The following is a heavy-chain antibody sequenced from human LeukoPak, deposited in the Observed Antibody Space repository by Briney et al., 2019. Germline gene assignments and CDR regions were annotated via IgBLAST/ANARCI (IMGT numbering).Heavy chain of an antibody. CDR1: EFTFSTYA. CDR2: ISRDGLDT. D-gene: IGHD5-24*01. Sequence: GGSLRLSCAASEFTFSTYAMHWVRQAPGKGPEWVAVISRDGLDTYYADSVRGRFTISRDNSKNTLYLEMNSLRGEDTAVYYCARRRGIYNYFDDWGQGTLVTVSS. V-gene: IGHV3-30*04. CDR3: ARRRGIYNYFDD. J-gene: IGHJ4*02.